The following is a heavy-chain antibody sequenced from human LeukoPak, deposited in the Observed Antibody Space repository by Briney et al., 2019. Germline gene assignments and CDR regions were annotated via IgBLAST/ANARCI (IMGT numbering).Heavy chain of an antibody. CDR3: VRHGGGYCSGGSCYVDY. J-gene: IGHJ4*02. V-gene: IGHV4-39*01. CDR2: IYYSGST. CDR1: GGSISSSSYY. Sequence: PSEILSLTCTVSGGSISSSSYYWGWIRQPPGKGLEWIGSIYYSGSTYYNPSLKSRVTISVDTSKNQFSLKVTSVTAADTAVYYCVRHGGGYCSGGSCYVDYWGQGTLVTVSS. D-gene: IGHD2-15*01.